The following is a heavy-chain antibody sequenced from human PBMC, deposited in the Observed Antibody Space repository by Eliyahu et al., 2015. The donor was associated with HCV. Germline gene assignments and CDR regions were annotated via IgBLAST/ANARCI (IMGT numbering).Heavy chain of an antibody. CDR2: SRNKANSYTT. D-gene: IGHD2-21*01. J-gene: IGHJ4*02. CDR1: GFTFRDHY. CDR3: TTTPKGDYYSAY. V-gene: IGHV3-72*01. Sequence: EVQLVESGGGLVQPGGSLXLSCAASGFTFRDHYMDWVRRAPGKGPEWVGRSRNKANSYTTEYAASVKGRFTISRDDSKNSLYLQMNSLKTEDTAVYYCTTTPKGDYYSAYWGQGTRSPSPQ.